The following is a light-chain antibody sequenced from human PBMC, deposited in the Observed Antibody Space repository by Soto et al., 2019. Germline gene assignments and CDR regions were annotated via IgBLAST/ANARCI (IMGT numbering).Light chain of an antibody. V-gene: IGLV2-14*03. CDR2: DVT. Sequence: QSALTQPASVSGSPGRSVTISCTGTSSDVGDFNYVSWYQHLPGRAPKLIIYDVTNLPSGISYRFSASKSGRTASLTISGLQAEDEADYYCSSYSRSTTHVVFGGGTKLTVL. J-gene: IGLJ2*01. CDR1: SSDVGDFNY. CDR3: SSYSRSTTHVV.